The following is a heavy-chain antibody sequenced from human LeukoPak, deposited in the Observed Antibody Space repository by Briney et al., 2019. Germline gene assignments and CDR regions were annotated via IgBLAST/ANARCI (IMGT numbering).Heavy chain of an antibody. CDR1: GGTFSTYS. D-gene: IGHD4-23*01. Sequence: SVKVSCKASGGTFSTYSINWVRQAPAQGLEWMGGIIPMFGATNHALSFQGRVTFTADESTSTAYMELSSLRSEDTAVYYCARGDYGGWAEYFLHWGQGTLVIVSS. CDR3: ARGDYGGWAEYFLH. V-gene: IGHV1-69*13. CDR2: IIPMFGAT. J-gene: IGHJ1*01.